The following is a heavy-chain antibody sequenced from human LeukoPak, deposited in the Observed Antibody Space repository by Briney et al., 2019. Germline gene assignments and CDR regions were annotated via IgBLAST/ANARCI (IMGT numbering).Heavy chain of an antibody. Sequence: SETLSLTCTVSGGSISSYYWSWIRQPPGKGLEWIGYIYYSGSTNYNPSLKSRVTISVDTSKNQFSLKLSSVAAADTAVYYCARLPYYYGMDVWGQGTTVTVSS. CDR3: ARLPYYYGMDV. J-gene: IGHJ6*02. CDR2: IYYSGST. CDR1: GGSISSYY. V-gene: IGHV4-59*08.